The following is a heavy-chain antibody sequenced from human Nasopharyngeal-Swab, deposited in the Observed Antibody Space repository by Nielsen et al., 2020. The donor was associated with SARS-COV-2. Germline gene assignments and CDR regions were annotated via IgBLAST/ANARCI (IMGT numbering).Heavy chain of an antibody. J-gene: IGHJ4*02. CDR1: GFTFSSYW. D-gene: IGHD2-2*01. V-gene: IGHV3-7*01. Sequence: GESLKISCAASGFTFSSYWMSWVRQAPGKGLEWVAHIKQSGSGQYYVDSVKGRFTISRDNAKNSLPLQMNSLRAEDTAVYYCARYCSTTSCPRGFDYWGQGTLVTVSS. CDR3: ARYCSTTSCPRGFDY. CDR2: IKQSGSGQ.